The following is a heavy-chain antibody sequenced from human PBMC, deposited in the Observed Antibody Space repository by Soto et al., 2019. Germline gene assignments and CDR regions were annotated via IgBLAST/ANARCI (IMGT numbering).Heavy chain of an antibody. CDR3: TRAMSSIDF. Sequence: SETLTLTCTVSGGSLSSFYWSWIRQSPGKGLEWIGCLYYGTSTYYNPSLKSRVTISVDASKNQVSLNLTSVTAADTAVYYCTRAMSSIDFWGQGTLVTVSS. V-gene: IGHV4-59*01. CDR2: LYYGTST. CDR1: GGSLSSFY. J-gene: IGHJ4*02.